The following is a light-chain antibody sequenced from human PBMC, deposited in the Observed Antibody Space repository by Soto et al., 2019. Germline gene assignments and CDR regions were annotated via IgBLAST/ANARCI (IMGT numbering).Light chain of an antibody. CDR3: CYSDSSHSYV. Sequence: QSVLTQPPSVSGAPGQWVTISCTGSSCNIGAGYDVHWYQQLPGTAPILLIYGNSNRPSGVPDRFSSSKSGTSASLPITGLQADDEADYYCCYSDSSHSYVFGTGTKLTVL. CDR1: SCNIGAGYD. CDR2: GNS. V-gene: IGLV1-40*01. J-gene: IGLJ1*01.